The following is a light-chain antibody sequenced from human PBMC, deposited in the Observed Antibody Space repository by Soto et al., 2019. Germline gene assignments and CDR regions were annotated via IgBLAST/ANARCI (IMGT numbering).Light chain of an antibody. J-gene: IGKJ1*01. V-gene: IGKV3-11*01. CDR1: QSVSSY. CDR2: DAS. CDR3: QHYGSPSWT. Sequence: EIVLTQSPATLSLSPGERATLSCRASQSVSSYLAWYQQKPGQAPRLLIYDASNRATGIPARFSGSGSGTDFTLTISSLEPEDFAVYYCQHYGSPSWTFGQGTKVDIK.